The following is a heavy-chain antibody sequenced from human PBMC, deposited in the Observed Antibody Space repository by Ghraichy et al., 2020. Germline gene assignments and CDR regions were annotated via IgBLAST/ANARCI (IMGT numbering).Heavy chain of an antibody. V-gene: IGHV3-21*01. CDR2: ISSNSSYI. J-gene: IGHJ4*02. Sequence: GSLRLSCAASGFTFNSYTMNWVRQAPGKGLEWVSSISSNSSYIYHADSVKGRFTISRDNAKNSLYLQMNSLRAEDTAVYYCARDSMTTVTPFDYWGQGTLVTVSS. CDR3: ARDSMTTVTPFDY. CDR1: GFTFNSYT. D-gene: IGHD4-17*01.